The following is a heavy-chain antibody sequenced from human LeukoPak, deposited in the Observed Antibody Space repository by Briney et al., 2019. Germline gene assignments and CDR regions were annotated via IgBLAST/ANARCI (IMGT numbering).Heavy chain of an antibody. J-gene: IGHJ6*04. V-gene: IGHV1-69*06. CDR2: TIPIFGTA. Sequence: ASVKVSCKASGGTFSSYAISWVRQAPGQGLEWMGGTIPIFGTANYAQKFQGRVTITADKSTSTAYMELSSLRSEDTAVYYCARAGRGSGSYYRQYYYGMDVWGKGTTVTVSS. CDR3: ARAGRGSGSYYRQYYYGMDV. CDR1: GGTFSSYA. D-gene: IGHD3-10*01.